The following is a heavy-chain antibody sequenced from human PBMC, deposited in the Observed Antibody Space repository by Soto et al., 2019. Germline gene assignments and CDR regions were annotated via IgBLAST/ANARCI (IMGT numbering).Heavy chain of an antibody. D-gene: IGHD3-3*01. CDR3: AKDQGVFWSGYYTDYFDY. V-gene: IGHV3-23*01. CDR2: ISGSGGST. J-gene: IGHJ4*02. CDR1: GFTFSSYA. Sequence: HPGGSLRLSCAASGFTFSSYAMSWVRQAPGKGLEWVSAISGSGGSTYYADSVKGRFTISRDNSKNTLYLQMNSLRAEDTAVYYCAKDQGVFWSGYYTDYFDYWGQGTLVTVSS.